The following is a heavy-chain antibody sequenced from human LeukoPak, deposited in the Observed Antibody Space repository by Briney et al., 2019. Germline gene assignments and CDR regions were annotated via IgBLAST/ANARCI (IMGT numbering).Heavy chain of an antibody. CDR2: IYYSGSI. J-gene: IGHJ4*02. CDR3: ARLVPVGIAAAGSERDSFDY. V-gene: IGHV4-39*01. D-gene: IGHD6-13*01. Sequence: SETLSLTCTVSGDFLSSGSYYWGWIRQSPGKGLAWIGSIYYSGSIFYNASLESRLTLSVHTSKNQFYLKLRPLTAADTAVYYCARLVPVGIAAAGSERDSFDYWGQGTLVTVSS. CDR1: GDFLSSGSYY.